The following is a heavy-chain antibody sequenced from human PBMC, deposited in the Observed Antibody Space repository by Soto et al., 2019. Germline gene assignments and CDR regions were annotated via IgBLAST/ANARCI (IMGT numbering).Heavy chain of an antibody. J-gene: IGHJ4*02. V-gene: IGHV3-21*04. CDR2: ISSSSSYI. CDR3: AKDTYITMIVVVIKGHFDY. CDR1: GFTFSSYS. D-gene: IGHD3-22*01. Sequence: PGGSLRLSCAASGFTFSSYSMNWVRQAPGKGLEWVSSISSSSSYIYYADSVKGRFTISRDNAKNSLYLQMNSLRAEDTAVYYCAKDTYITMIVVVIKGHFDYWGQGTLVTVSS.